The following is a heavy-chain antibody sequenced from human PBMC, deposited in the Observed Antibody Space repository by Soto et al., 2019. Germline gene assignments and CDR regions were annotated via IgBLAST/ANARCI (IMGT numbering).Heavy chain of an antibody. CDR2: ISCNSGSI. CDR3: AKDTSVAGTGFDY. V-gene: IGHV3-9*01. Sequence: EVQLVESGGGLVQPGRSLRLSCAASGFTFDAYAMHWVRQAPGKGLEWVSGISCNSGSIGYADSVKGRFTISRDNAKNSLYLQMNSLGAEDTALYYCAKDTSVAGTGFDYWGQRTLVTVSS. D-gene: IGHD6-19*01. J-gene: IGHJ4*02. CDR1: GFTFDAYA.